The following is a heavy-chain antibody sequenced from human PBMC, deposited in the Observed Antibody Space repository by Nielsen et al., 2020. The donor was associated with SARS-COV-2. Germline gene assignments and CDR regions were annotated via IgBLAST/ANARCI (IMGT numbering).Heavy chain of an antibody. V-gene: IGHV3-11*04. CDR1: GFTFSDHY. CDR3: ARGGVAGSFDY. D-gene: IGHD6-13*01. J-gene: IGHJ4*02. CDR2: ITNTDAK. Sequence: GESLKISCAASGFTFSDHYMTWIRQTPGKGLEWVSYITNTDAKYYADSVKGRFTISRDNAQSSLYLHMNSLRAEDTAVYYCARGGVAGSFDYWGQGTLVTVSS.